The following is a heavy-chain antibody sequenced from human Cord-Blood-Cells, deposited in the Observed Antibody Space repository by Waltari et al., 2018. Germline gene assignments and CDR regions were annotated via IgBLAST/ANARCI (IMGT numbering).Heavy chain of an antibody. CDR2: IYYSGST. CDR1: GGSISSYY. Sequence: QVQLQESGPGLVKPSETLSLTCTVSGGSISSYYWSWIRQPPGKGLEWIGYIYYSGSTNYNPSRKSRGTISVDTSKNQFSLKLSAVTAADTAVYYCARPAPYSSSWQDAFDIWGQGTMVTVSS. J-gene: IGHJ3*02. V-gene: IGHV4-59*08. CDR3: ARPAPYSSSWQDAFDI. D-gene: IGHD6-13*01.